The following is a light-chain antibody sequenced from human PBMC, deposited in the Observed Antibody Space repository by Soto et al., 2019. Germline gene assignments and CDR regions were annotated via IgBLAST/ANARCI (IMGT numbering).Light chain of an antibody. J-gene: IGKJ3*01. Sequence: DLQMTQSPSSLSASVGDRVTITCRASQSISSYLNWYQQKPGKAPKLLIYAASSLQSGVPSRFSGXGSGTDFXLTISSLQPXXFATYYCQQSYSTPIFTFGPGTKVDIK. CDR2: AAS. CDR1: QSISSY. CDR3: QQSYSTPIFT. V-gene: IGKV1-39*01.